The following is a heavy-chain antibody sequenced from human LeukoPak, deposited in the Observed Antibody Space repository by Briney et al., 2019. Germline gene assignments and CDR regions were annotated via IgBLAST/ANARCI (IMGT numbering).Heavy chain of an antibody. V-gene: IGHV4-30-2*01. D-gene: IGHD5-18*01. Sequence: SQTLSLTCTVSGGSISSGGCYWSWIRQPPGKGLEWIGYIYHSGSTYYNPSLKSRVTISVDRSKNQFSLKLSSVTAADTAVYYCARGDQQLDAFDIWGQGTMVTVSS. CDR2: IYHSGST. CDR3: ARGDQQLDAFDI. J-gene: IGHJ3*02. CDR1: GGSISSGGCY.